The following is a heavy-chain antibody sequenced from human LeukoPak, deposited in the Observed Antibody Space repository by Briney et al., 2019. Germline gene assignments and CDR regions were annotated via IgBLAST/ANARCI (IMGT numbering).Heavy chain of an antibody. Sequence: PGGSLRISCAASGFTFGSYAMSWVRHAPGKGLEWVSGISGRGHTTYHADSVRGRFTISRDNSKNTLYLQMNSLRVDDSAVYYCAKGGHYDSSGYSPFDYWGQGTLVTVSS. CDR2: ISGRGHTT. D-gene: IGHD3-22*01. CDR3: AKGGHYDSSGYSPFDY. V-gene: IGHV3-23*01. J-gene: IGHJ4*02. CDR1: GFTFGSYA.